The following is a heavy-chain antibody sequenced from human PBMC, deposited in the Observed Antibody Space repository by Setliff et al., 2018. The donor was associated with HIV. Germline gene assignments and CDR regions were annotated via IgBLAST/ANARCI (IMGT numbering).Heavy chain of an antibody. CDR1: GYTLSTYA. Sequence: ASVKVSCKASGYTLSTYALYWVRQAPGQRLEGMGWINSDNGNTKFSQKFQGRLTITADTTASTAYMVLSGLTSEDTAVYYCARGGAREYQLLYNYFDPWGQGTLVTVSS. CDR2: INSDNGNT. J-gene: IGHJ5*02. CDR3: ARGGAREYQLLYNYFDP. V-gene: IGHV1-3*01. D-gene: IGHD2-2*01.